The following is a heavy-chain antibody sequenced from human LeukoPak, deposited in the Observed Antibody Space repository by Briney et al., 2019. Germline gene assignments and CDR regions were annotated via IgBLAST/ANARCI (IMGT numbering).Heavy chain of an antibody. D-gene: IGHD2-2*01. V-gene: IGHV3-11*01. J-gene: IGHJ4*02. CDR1: GFTFSDYF. CDR3: ARDLVNYASPFGY. Sequence: PGGSLRLSCAASGFTFSDYFMSWIRQAPGKGLEWVSYISSSGSPIYYADSVKGRFTISRDNAKNSLYLQMYGLRAEDTAVYYCARDLVNYASPFGYWGQGTLVTVSS. CDR2: ISSSGSPI.